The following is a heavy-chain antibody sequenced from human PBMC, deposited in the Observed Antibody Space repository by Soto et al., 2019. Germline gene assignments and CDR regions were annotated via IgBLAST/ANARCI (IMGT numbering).Heavy chain of an antibody. Sequence: EGQLVESGGGLVQPGESLRLSCAGSGFTFNSYWMSWARQAPGKGLEWVAKVQQDGSEKYYVDSVKGRFTISRDNAKNSVYLQMNSLRVEDTAVYYCARGGLHRSGYEYYYYYYGLDVWGQGTTVTVAS. V-gene: IGHV3-7*03. D-gene: IGHD5-12*01. CDR1: GFTFNSYW. CDR2: VQQDGSEK. J-gene: IGHJ6*02. CDR3: ARGGLHRSGYEYYYYYYGLDV.